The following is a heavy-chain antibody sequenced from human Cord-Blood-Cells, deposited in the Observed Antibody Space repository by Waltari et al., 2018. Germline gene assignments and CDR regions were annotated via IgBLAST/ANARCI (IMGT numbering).Heavy chain of an antibody. D-gene: IGHD2-21*01. Sequence: QVQPQQWGAGLLMPSATLSLTCAVYGGSFSGYYWSWIRQPPGKGLEWIGEINHSGSTNYNPSLKSRVTISVDTSKNQFSLKLSSVTAADTAVYYCASLVIGAYWGQGTLVTVSS. J-gene: IGHJ4*02. CDR3: ASLVIGAY. CDR2: INHSGST. CDR1: GGSFSGYY. V-gene: IGHV4-34*01.